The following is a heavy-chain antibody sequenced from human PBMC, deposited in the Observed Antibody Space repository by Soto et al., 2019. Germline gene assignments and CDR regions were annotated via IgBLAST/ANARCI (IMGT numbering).Heavy chain of an antibody. CDR1: GGSISSGGYY. CDR2: IYYSGST. Sequence: QVQLQESGPGLVKPSQTLSLTCTVSGGSISSGGYYWSWIRQHPGKGLEWIGYIYYSGSTYYNPSHKSRVNISVDTSKNQFSLKLSSVTAADTAVYYCARGPNYDSAFDIWGQGTMVTVSS. J-gene: IGHJ3*02. V-gene: IGHV4-31*03. D-gene: IGHD3-22*01. CDR3: ARGPNYDSAFDI.